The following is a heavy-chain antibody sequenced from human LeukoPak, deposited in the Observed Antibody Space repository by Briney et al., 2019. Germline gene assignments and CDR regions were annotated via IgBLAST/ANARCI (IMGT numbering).Heavy chain of an antibody. J-gene: IGHJ4*02. CDR3: ARDFLRYYYDSSAPYDY. CDR1: GFTFSRYT. CDR2: ISSSSSYI. D-gene: IGHD3-22*01. V-gene: IGHV3-21*01. Sequence: GGSLRLSCAASGFTFSRYTMNWVRQAPGKGLEWVSSISSSSSYIYYADSMKGRFTISRDNAKKSLYLQMNSLRAEDTAVYYCARDFLRYYYDSSAPYDYWGQGTLVTVSS.